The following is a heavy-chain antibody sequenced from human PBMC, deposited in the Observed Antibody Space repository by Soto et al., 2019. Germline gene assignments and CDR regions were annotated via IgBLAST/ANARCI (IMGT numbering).Heavy chain of an antibody. V-gene: IGHV5-10-1*01. CDR1: GYSFTSYW. D-gene: IGHD5-12*01. J-gene: IGHJ6*02. Sequence: GESLKISCKGSGYSFTSYWISWVRQMPGKGLEWMGRIDPSDSYTNYSPSFQGHVTISADKSISTAYLQWSSLKASDTAMYYCASTPGEWIRHSLYGMDVWGQGTTVTVSS. CDR3: ASTPGEWIRHSLYGMDV. CDR2: IDPSDSYT.